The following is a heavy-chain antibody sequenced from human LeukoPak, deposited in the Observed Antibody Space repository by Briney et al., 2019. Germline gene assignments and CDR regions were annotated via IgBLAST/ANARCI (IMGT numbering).Heavy chain of an antibody. J-gene: IGHJ4*02. Sequence: SETLSLTCAVSGGSVYSSSYYWGWIRQPPGKGLEWIGYIYYSGSTQYNPSLKTRVTTSVDTSRNQFSLKLTSVTAADTAVYYCARQLHSGADCYSVFDYWGQGTLVTVSS. V-gene: IGHV4-39*01. CDR3: ARQLHSGADCYSVFDY. CDR2: IYYSGST. D-gene: IGHD2-21*02. CDR1: GGSVYSSSYY.